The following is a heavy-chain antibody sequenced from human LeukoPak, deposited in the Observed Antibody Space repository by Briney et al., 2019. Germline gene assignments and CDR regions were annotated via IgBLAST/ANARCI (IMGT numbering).Heavy chain of an antibody. CDR3: ARDPYEWFGESQDWFDP. V-gene: IGHV3-21*01. CDR2: ISSSSSYI. CDR1: GFTFSSYS. Sequence: PGGSLRLSCAASGFTFSSYSMNWVRQAPGKGLEWVSSISSSSSYIYYADSVKGRFTISRDNAKNSLYLQMNSLRAEDTAVYYCARDPYEWFGESQDWFDPWGQGTLVTVSS. D-gene: IGHD3-10*01. J-gene: IGHJ5*02.